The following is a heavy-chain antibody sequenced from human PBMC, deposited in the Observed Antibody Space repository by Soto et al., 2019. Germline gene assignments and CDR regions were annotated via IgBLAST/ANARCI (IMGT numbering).Heavy chain of an antibody. CDR1: GGSISNYY. V-gene: IGHV4-4*07. J-gene: IGHJ5*02. Sequence: SETLSLTCTVSGGSISNYYWSWIRQPAGKGLGWIGRIYPSGSTNYNPSLKSRVALSVDTSKNHFSLRLTSVTAADTAMYYCARDRATGTFDPWGQGTLVTVSS. CDR3: ARDRATGTFDP. CDR2: IYPSGST.